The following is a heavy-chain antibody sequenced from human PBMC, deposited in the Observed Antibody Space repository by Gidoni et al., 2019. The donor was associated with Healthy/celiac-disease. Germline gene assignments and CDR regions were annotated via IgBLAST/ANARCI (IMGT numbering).Heavy chain of an antibody. CDR1: GFTLGDYA. Sequence: EVQLVEAGGGLVKPGRSLRLSWTASGFTLGDYAMSWFRQAPGKGLEWVGFIRSKAYGGTTEYAASVKGRFTISRDDSKSISYLQMNSLKTEDTAVYYCTRARGGGLLRLGYWGQGTLVTVSS. V-gene: IGHV3-49*05. D-gene: IGHD1-26*01. CDR2: IRSKAYGGTT. CDR3: TRARGGGLLRLGY. J-gene: IGHJ4*02.